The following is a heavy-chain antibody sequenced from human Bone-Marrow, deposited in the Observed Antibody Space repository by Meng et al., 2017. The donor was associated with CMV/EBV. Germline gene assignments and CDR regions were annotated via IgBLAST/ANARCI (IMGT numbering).Heavy chain of an antibody. J-gene: IGHJ4*02. CDR3: AREKFGGTTTRPLDY. Sequence: ASVKVSCKASGYTFTGYYMHWVRQAPGQGLEWMGWINPNSGGTNYAQKFQGRVTTTRDTSITTAYMEVSRLRSDDTALYYCAREKFGGTTTRPLDYWGQGTLVTVSS. D-gene: IGHD1-7*01. V-gene: IGHV1-2*02. CDR2: INPNSGGT. CDR1: GYTFTGYY.